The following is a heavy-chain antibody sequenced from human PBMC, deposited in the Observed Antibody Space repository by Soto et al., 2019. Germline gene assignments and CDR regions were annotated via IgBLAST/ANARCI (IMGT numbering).Heavy chain of an antibody. CDR3: ARGAYSGSYYGFGLYYYYYGMDV. CDR1: GYTFTSYD. V-gene: IGHV1-8*01. D-gene: IGHD1-26*01. Sequence: ASVKFSCKASGYTFTSYDINWVRQATGQGLEWMGWMNPNSGNTGYAQKFQGRVTMTRNTSISTAYMELSSLRSEDTAVYYCARGAYSGSYYGFGLYYYYYGMDVWGQGTTVTVSS. J-gene: IGHJ6*02. CDR2: MNPNSGNT.